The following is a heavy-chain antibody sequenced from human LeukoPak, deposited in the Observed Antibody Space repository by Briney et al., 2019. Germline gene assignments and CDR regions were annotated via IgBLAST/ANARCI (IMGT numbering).Heavy chain of an antibody. J-gene: IGHJ3*02. Sequence: NPSETLSLTCTVSGVSISSGDYYWSWIRQPPGKGLEWIGYIYYSGCTYYNPSLKNRVTISVDTSKNQFSLKLSSVTAADTAVYYCARGLPDDYYDSSGYYFGFNAFDIWGQGTMVTVSS. V-gene: IGHV4-30-4*08. CDR1: GVSISSGDYY. D-gene: IGHD3-22*01. CDR3: ARGLPDDYYDSSGYYFGFNAFDI. CDR2: IYYSGCT.